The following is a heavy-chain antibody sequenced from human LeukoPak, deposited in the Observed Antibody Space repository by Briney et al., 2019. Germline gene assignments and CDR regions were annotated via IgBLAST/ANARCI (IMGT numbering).Heavy chain of an antibody. V-gene: IGHV3-33*01. CDR1: GFTFSSYG. D-gene: IGHD6-6*01. J-gene: IGHJ4*02. CDR2: IWYDGSNT. Sequence: GRSLRLSCAASGFTFSSYGIHWVRQAPGKGLEWVALIWYDGSNTYYADSVKGRFTISRDNSKNTLYLQMNSLRAEDTAVYYCASAGGDSRSPLPFYYWGQGTLVTVSS. CDR3: ASAGGDSRSPLPFYY.